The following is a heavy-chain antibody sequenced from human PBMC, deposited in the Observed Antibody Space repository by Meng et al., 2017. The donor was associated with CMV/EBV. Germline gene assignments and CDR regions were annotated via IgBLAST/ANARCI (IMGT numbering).Heavy chain of an antibody. V-gene: IGHV1-2*02. CDR3: ARVARYYDFWSGYYKPWFDP. CDR1: GYTFTGYY. D-gene: IGHD3-3*01. CDR2: INPNSGGT. J-gene: IGHJ5*02. Sequence: VQVCWSGAKVKNLGASVKVSGKASGYTFTGYYMHWVRQAPGQGLEWMGWINPNSGGTNYAQKFQGRVTMTRDTSISTAYMELSRLRSDDTAVYYCARVARYYDFWSGYYKPWFDPWGQGTLVTVSS.